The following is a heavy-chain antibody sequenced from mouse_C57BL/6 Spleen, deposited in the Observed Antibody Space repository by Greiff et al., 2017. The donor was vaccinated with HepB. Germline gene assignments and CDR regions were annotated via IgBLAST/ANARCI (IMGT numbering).Heavy chain of an antibody. V-gene: IGHV1-15*01. J-gene: IGHJ2*01. CDR1: GYTFTDYE. CDR2: IDPETGGT. Sequence: QVQLQQSGAELVRPGASVTLSCKASGYTFTDYEMHWVKQTPVYGLEWIGAIDPETGGTAYNQKFKGKAILTADKSSSTDYMKLRSLTSEDSAIYYCTQHYRSYVDNFGYWSQGTTLTVSS. D-gene: IGHD2-5*01. CDR3: TQHYRSYVDNFGY.